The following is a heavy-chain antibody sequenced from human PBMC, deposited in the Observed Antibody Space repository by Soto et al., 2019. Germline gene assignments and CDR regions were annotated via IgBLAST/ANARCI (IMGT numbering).Heavy chain of an antibody. Sequence: SETLSLTCTVSGGSISSYYWSWIRQPPGKGLEWIGYIYYSGSTNYNPSLQSRVTISVDTSKNQFSLKLSSVTAADTAVYYCARSERSAALTPPYYYGMDVWGQGTTVTVSS. CDR1: GGSISSYY. J-gene: IGHJ6*02. D-gene: IGHD2-2*01. CDR3: ARSERSAALTPPYYYGMDV. V-gene: IGHV4-59*01. CDR2: IYYSGST.